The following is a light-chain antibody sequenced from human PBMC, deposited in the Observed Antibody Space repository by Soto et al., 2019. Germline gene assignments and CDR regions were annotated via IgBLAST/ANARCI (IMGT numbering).Light chain of an antibody. CDR3: SSYTGSNTLIYV. Sequence: QSALTQPASVSGSPGQSITISCTGTSRDVGGYNYVSWYLQHPGKAPKVIIYDVSNRPSGVSNRFSASKSGNTASLTISGLQAEDEGYYYCSSYTGSNTLIYVFGTGTKLTV. CDR2: DVS. V-gene: IGLV2-14*03. CDR1: SRDVGGYNY. J-gene: IGLJ1*01.